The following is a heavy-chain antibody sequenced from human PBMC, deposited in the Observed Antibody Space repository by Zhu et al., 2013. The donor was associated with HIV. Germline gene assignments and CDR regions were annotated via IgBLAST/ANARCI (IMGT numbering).Heavy chain of an antibody. D-gene: IGHD3-10*01. CDR3: ASSTIRYYYGSGSYYFDY. Sequence: QVQLVQSGAEVKKPGASVKVSCKASGYTFTSYYMHWVRQAPGQGLEWMGGIIPIFGTANYAQKFQGRVTITADKSTSTAYMELSSLRSEDTAVYYCASSTIRYYYGSGSYYFDYWGQGTLVTVSS. CDR1: GYTFTSYY. J-gene: IGHJ4*02. CDR2: IIPIFGTA. V-gene: IGHV1-69*06.